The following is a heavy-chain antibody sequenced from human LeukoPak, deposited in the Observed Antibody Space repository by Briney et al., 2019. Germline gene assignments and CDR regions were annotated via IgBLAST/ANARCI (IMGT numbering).Heavy chain of an antibody. CDR1: GFTFSTYS. J-gene: IGHJ4*02. CDR2: ISRNSRYI. V-gene: IGHV3-21*06. D-gene: IGHD6-13*01. Sequence: MLGGSLRLSCAASGFTFSTYSMSWVRQAPGKGLEWVSSISRNSRYIYYADSMRGRFTISRDNAKNSLYLQMNSLKPEDTAVYYCARVAEAAAFDSWGQGTLVTVSS. CDR3: ARVAEAAAFDS.